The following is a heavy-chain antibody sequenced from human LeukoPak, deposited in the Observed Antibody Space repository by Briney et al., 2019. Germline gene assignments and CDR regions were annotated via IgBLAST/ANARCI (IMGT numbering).Heavy chain of an antibody. V-gene: IGHV3-23*01. CDR2: ISGSGGST. J-gene: IGHJ4*02. D-gene: IGHD2-2*01. CDR1: GFTFSSYA. Sequence: QPGRSLRLSCAASGFTFSSYAMSWVRQAPGKGLEWVSAISGSGGSTYYADSVKGRFTISRDNSKNTLYLQMNSLRAEDTAVYYCAKDLEVVVVPAVNGYWGQGTLVTVSS. CDR3: AKDLEVVVVPAVNGY.